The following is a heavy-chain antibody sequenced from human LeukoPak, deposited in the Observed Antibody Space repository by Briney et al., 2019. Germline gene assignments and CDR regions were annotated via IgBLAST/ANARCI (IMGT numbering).Heavy chain of an antibody. CDR2: ISGSGGST. CDR3: AKDLGGDFWSGLGMDV. V-gene: IGHV3-23*01. Sequence: GGSLRLSCAASGFTFSSYAMSLVREAPGKGLEWVSAISGSGGSTYYADSVKGRFTISREKSKNTLYLQMNSLRAEDTAVYYCAKDLGGDFWSGLGMDVWGQGTTVTVSS. J-gene: IGHJ6*02. CDR1: GFTFSSYA. D-gene: IGHD3-3*01.